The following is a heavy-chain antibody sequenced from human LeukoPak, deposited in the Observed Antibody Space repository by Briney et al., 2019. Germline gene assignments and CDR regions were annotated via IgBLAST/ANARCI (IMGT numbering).Heavy chain of an antibody. D-gene: IGHD2-21*01. CDR2: IYYSGST. Sequence: PSETLSLTCTVSGGSISSSSYYWGWIRQPPGKGLEWIGSIYYSGSTYYNPSLKSRVTISVDTSKNQFSLKLSSVTAADTAVYYCARHQCGGDCYRLSFWDYWGQGTLVTVSS. J-gene: IGHJ4*02. CDR1: GGSISSSSYY. V-gene: IGHV4-39*01. CDR3: ARHQCGGDCYRLSFWDY.